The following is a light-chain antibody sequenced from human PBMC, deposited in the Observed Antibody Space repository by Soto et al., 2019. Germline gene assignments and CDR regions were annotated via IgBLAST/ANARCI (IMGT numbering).Light chain of an antibody. V-gene: IGKV1-12*01. CDR1: QGIRSW. Sequence: DIQMTQSPSSLSASVGDRVTITCRASQGIRSWLTWYQQKPGKAPNLLIYTASTLQSGVPSRFSGNGSGTDFSLIINSLQPEDIAVYYCQQTNSFPWTFGQGTKVDIK. J-gene: IGKJ1*01. CDR2: TAS. CDR3: QQTNSFPWT.